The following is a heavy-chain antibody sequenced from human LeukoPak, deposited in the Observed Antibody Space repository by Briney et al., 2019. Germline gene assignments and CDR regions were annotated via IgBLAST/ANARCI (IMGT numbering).Heavy chain of an antibody. CDR3: ARNKLGTAAGIDY. Sequence: GGSLRLSCAASGFTFSSYEMNWVRQAPGKGLEWVSYISSSGSTIYYADSVKGRFTISRDNAKNSLYLQMNSLRAEDTAVYYCARNKLGTAAGIDYWGQGTLVTVSS. V-gene: IGHV3-48*03. CDR2: ISSSGSTI. J-gene: IGHJ4*02. CDR1: GFTFSSYE. D-gene: IGHD6-13*01.